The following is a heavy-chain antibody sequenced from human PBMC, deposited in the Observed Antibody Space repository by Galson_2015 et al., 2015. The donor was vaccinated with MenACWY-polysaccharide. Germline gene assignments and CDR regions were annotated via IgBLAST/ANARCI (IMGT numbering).Heavy chain of an antibody. CDR2: ILNNGRP. Sequence: LSLTCSVSGDSIPSAGYYWTWIRQHPETGLEWIGYILNNGRPKSNPSLRSRVTFSSDTSTNQFSLQLNSVTAADTATYYCAGIPSTMSSFGWFDPWGQGILVTVSS. V-gene: IGHV4-31*03. J-gene: IGHJ5*02. CDR1: GDSIPSAGYY. CDR3: AGIPSTMSSFGWFDP. D-gene: IGHD3-3*01.